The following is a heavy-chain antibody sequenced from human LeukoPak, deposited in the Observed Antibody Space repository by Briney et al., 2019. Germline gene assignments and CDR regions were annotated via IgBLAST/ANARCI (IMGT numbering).Heavy chain of an antibody. D-gene: IGHD3-3*01. CDR3: AKEKRPSFGVVIDTFDY. V-gene: IGHV3-30*18. CDR2: ISYDGSNK. J-gene: IGHJ4*02. Sequence: GRSLRLSCAASGFTFSSYGMHWVRQAPGKGLEWVAVISYDGSNKYYADSVKGRFTISRDNSKNTLYLQMNSLRAEDTAVYYCAKEKRPSFGVVIDTFDYWGQGTLVTVSS. CDR1: GFTFSSYG.